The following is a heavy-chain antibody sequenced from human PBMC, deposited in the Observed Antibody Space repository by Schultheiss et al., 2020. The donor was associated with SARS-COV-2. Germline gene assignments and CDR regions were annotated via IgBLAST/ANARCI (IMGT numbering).Heavy chain of an antibody. CDR2: ISGSGGST. CDR1: GFTFSSYA. D-gene: IGHD6-19*01. CDR3: AREYSSGWYRAGWFDP. V-gene: IGHV3-23*01. Sequence: GESLKISCAASGFTFSSYAMHWVRQAPGKGLEWVSAISGSGGSTYYADSVKGRFTISRDNSKNTLYVQMNSLRVEDTAVYYCAREYSSGWYRAGWFDPWGQGTLVTVSS. J-gene: IGHJ5*02.